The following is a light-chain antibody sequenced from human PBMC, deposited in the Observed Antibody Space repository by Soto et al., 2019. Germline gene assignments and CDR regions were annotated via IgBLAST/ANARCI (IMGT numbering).Light chain of an antibody. Sequence: EIVLTQSPATLSLSPGERATLSCRASQSVSSYLAWHQQKPGQAPRLLIYDASNRATGIPARFSGSGSGTDFTLTISSLEPEDFAVYYCQQRSNWPPYTFCQGTKLEIK. CDR2: DAS. J-gene: IGKJ2*01. CDR3: QQRSNWPPYT. CDR1: QSVSSY. V-gene: IGKV3-11*01.